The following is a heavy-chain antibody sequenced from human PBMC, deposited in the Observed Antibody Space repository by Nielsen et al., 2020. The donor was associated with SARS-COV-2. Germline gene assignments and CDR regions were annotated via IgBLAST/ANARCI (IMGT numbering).Heavy chain of an antibody. CDR3: ARDNWGRMDV. V-gene: IGHV3-66*01. CDR2: IYSDGSA. Sequence: GESLKISCAASGFTVSSNYMSWVRQAAGKGLEWVSVIYSDGSASYADSVKGRFTISRDNFKNMLFLQMNSLRAEDTAVYYCARDNWGRMDVWGQGTTVTVS. D-gene: IGHD7-27*01. CDR1: GFTVSSNY. J-gene: IGHJ6*02.